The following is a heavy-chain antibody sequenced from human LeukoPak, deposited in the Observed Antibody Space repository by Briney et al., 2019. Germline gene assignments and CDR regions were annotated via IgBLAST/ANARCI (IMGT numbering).Heavy chain of an antibody. CDR1: GYTITSYD. CDR2: RNPNNGNT. V-gene: IGHV1-8*01. Sequence: GASVKVSCKASGYTITSYDNNWVRRATGQGLEWMGWRNPNNGNTGYAQKFQGRVTMTRNTSISTVYMELSSLRYEDTAVYYCARGEYMYGDDIDYWGQGTLVTVSS. CDR3: ARGEYMYGDDIDY. J-gene: IGHJ4*02. D-gene: IGHD2/OR15-2a*01.